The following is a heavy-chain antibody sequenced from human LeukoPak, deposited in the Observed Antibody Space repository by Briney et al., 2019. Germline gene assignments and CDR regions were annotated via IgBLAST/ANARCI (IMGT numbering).Heavy chain of an antibody. Sequence: SETLSLTCTVSGGSISSSSYYWGWIRQPPGKGLEWIGSIYYSGSTYYNPSLKSRVTISVDTSKNQFSLKLSSVTAADTAVYYCARVGGGIYFFDSWGQGTLVTVSS. CDR2: IYYSGST. CDR3: ARVGGGIYFFDS. D-gene: IGHD3-10*01. CDR1: GGSISSSSYY. V-gene: IGHV4-39*01. J-gene: IGHJ4*02.